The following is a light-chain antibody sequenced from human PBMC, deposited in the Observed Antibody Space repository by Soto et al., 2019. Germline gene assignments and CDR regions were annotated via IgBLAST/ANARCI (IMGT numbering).Light chain of an antibody. J-gene: IGKJ4*01. CDR3: HQDFDLPLT. CDR1: QSLSNTY. CDR2: GAS. Sequence: EIVMTQSPVTLSLSPGDRATLSCRASQSLSNTYISWYQQKPGQAPRLLIYGASTRATGISARFSGSGSGTDFTLTISSLQPEDFALYYCHQDFDLPLTFGGGTKVDIK. V-gene: IGKV3D-7*01.